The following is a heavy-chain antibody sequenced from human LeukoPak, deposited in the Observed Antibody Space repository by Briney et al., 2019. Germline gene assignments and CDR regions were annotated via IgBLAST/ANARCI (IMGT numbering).Heavy chain of an antibody. CDR2: INPSGGST. D-gene: IGHD5-18*01. CDR3: ARVTRIQLCPAIDY. V-gene: IGHV1-46*01. J-gene: IGHJ4*02. Sequence: ASVKVSCKASGYTFTSYYMHWVRQAPGQGLEWMGIINPSGGSTSYAQKFQGRVTMTRDTSTSTAYMELRSLRSDDTAVYYCARVTRIQLCPAIDYWGQGTLVTVSS. CDR1: GYTFTSYY.